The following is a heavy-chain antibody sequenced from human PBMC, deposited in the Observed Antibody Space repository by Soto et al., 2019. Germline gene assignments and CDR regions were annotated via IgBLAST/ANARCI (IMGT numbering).Heavy chain of an antibody. Sequence: QITLKESGPTLAKPTQTLTLTCTFSGFSLSTSGVGVGWIRQPPGKALEWLALIYWDDDKRYSPSLKSRLTITKDTSKNQVVLTMTNMDPVDTATYYCAHRRGDDYNAHWFDPWGQGTLVTVSS. D-gene: IGHD4-4*01. V-gene: IGHV2-5*02. CDR3: AHRRGDDYNAHWFDP. CDR2: IYWDDDK. CDR1: GFSLSTSGVG. J-gene: IGHJ5*02.